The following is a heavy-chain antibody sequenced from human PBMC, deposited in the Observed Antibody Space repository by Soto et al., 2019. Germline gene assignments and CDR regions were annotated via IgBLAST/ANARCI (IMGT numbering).Heavy chain of an antibody. J-gene: IGHJ4*02. CDR1: GGSISSGDYY. D-gene: IGHD1-20*01. CDR3: AREGTDLTGPLAY. Sequence: PSETLSLTCTVSGGSISSGDYYWSWIRQPPGKGLEWIGYIYYSGSTYYNPSLKSRVTISVDTSKNQFSLKLSSVTAADTAVYYCAREGTDLTGPLAYWGQGTLVTVS. CDR2: IYYSGST. V-gene: IGHV4-30-4*01.